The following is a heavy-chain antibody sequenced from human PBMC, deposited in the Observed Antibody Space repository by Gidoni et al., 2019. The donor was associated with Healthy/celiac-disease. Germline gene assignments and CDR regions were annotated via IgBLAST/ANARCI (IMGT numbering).Heavy chain of an antibody. CDR2: ISWNSGSI. D-gene: IGHD3-3*01. CDR3: AKAADYDFWSGPPAGY. CDR1: GFTFDDYA. Sequence: EVQLVESGGGLVQPGRSLRLSCAASGFTFDDYAMPWVRQAPGKGLEWVSGISWNSGSIGYADSVKGRFTISRDNAKNSLYLQMNSLRAEDTALYYCAKAADYDFWSGPPAGYWGQGTLVTVSS. V-gene: IGHV3-9*01. J-gene: IGHJ4*02.